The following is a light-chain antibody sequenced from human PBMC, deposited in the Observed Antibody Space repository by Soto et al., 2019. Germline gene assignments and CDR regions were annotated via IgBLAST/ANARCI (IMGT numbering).Light chain of an antibody. CDR3: SSYTSSSTPYV. V-gene: IGLV2-14*01. Sequence: QSVLTQPASVSGSTGQSITISCTGTSSDVGGYNYVSWYQQHPGKAPKLMIYEVSNRPSGVSNRFSGSKSSNTASLTISGLQAEDEADYYCSSYTSSSTPYVFGTGTKVTVL. J-gene: IGLJ1*01. CDR2: EVS. CDR1: SSDVGGYNY.